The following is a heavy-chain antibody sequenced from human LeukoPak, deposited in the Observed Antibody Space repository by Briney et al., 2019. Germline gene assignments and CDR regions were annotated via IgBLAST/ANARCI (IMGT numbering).Heavy chain of an antibody. D-gene: IGHD6-19*01. Sequence: ASVKVSCKASGYTFTSYGISWVRQATGQGLEWMGWMNPNSGNTGYAQKFQGRVTMTRNTSISTAYMELSSLRSEDTAVYYCARGDSSGWYAAMDVWGQGTTVTVSS. V-gene: IGHV1-8*02. J-gene: IGHJ6*02. CDR3: ARGDSSGWYAAMDV. CDR1: GYTFTSYG. CDR2: MNPNSGNT.